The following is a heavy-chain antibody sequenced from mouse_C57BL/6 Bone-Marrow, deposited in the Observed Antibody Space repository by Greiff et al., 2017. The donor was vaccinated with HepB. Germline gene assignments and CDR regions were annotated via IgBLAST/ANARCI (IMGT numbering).Heavy chain of an antibody. V-gene: IGHV1-63*01. CDR3: ARYYDYDEGGFDY. CDR2: IYPGGGYT. Sequence: VQVVESGAELVRPGTSVKMSCKASGYTFTNYWIGWAKQRPGHGLEWIGDIYPGGGYTNYNEKFKGKATLTADKSSSTAYMQFSSLTSEDSAIYYCARYYDYDEGGFDYWGQGTTLTVSS. CDR1: GYTFTNYW. J-gene: IGHJ2*01. D-gene: IGHD2-4*01.